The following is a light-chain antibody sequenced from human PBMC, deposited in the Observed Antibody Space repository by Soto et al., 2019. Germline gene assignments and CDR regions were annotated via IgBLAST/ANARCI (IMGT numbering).Light chain of an antibody. J-gene: IGKJ4*01. Sequence: IVMTQSPGTLSVSPGERATLSCRASQNIGNKVGWYQQKPGQAPRLLIYGASTRATGIPVRFSGSRSGTEFTLTITSLQSEDSAVYYGQEYNYWHPITFGGGTKVEIK. CDR1: QNIGNK. CDR3: QEYNYWHPIT. V-gene: IGKV3-15*01. CDR2: GAS.